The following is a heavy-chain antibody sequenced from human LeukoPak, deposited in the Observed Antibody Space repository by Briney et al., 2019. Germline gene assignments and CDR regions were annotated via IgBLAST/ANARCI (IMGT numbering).Heavy chain of an antibody. V-gene: IGHV1-46*01. J-gene: IGHJ5*02. CDR3: AREGVAGDNWFDP. CDR1: GYTFTSYY. CDR2: INPSGGST. Sequence: ASVKVSCKASGYTFTSYYMHWVRQAPGQGLEWMGIINPSGGSTSYAQKFQGRDTMTRDMSTSTVYMELSSLRSEDTAVYYCAREGVAGDNWFDPWGQGTLVTVSS. D-gene: IGHD6-19*01.